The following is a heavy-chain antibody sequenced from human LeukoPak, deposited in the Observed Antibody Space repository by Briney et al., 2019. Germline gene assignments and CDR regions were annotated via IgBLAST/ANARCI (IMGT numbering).Heavy chain of an antibody. CDR1: GYSFTSYW. CDR2: TYPGDSGT. V-gene: IGHV5-51*01. CDR3: ARLSYYYDSSGYYPYAFDI. D-gene: IGHD3-22*01. Sequence: GESLKISCKGSGYSFTSYWIGWVRQMPGKGLEWMGITYPGDSGTRYSPSFQGQVTISADKSISTAYLQWSSLKASDTAMYYCARLSYYYDSSGYYPYAFDIWGQGTMVTVSS. J-gene: IGHJ3*02.